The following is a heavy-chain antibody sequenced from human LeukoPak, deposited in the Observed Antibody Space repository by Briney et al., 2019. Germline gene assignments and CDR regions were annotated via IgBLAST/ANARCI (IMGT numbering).Heavy chain of an antibody. CDR2: IKEDGSEK. CDR3: ARPLYGSGRSYY. Sequence: PGGSLRLSCAAAGFTFSTYSMNWVRQAPGKGLEWVANIKEDGSEKNYVDSVKGRSSISRDNAKNSLYLQMNSLRAEDTAVYYCARPLYGSGRSYYWGQGTLVTVSS. J-gene: IGHJ4*02. D-gene: IGHD3-10*01. CDR1: GFTFSTYS. V-gene: IGHV3-7*04.